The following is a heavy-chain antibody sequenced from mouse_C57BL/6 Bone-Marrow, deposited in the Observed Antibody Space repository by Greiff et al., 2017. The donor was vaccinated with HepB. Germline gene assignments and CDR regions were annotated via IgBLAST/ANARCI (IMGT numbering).Heavy chain of an antibody. CDR1: GYTFTSYW. J-gene: IGHJ4*01. CDR3: AREPRDAMDY. CDR2: IDPSDSYT. V-gene: IGHV1-59*01. Sequence: QVQLQQPGAELVRPGTSVKLSCKASGYTFTSYWMHWVKQRPGQGLEWIGVIDPSDSYTNYNQKFKGEATLTVDTSSSTAYMQLSSLTSEDSAVYYCAREPRDAMDYWGQGTSVTVSS. D-gene: IGHD3-3*01.